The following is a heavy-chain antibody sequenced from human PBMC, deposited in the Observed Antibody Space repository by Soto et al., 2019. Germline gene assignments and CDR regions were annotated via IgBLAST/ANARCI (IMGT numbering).Heavy chain of an antibody. CDR2: INPSGGST. D-gene: IGHD5-18*01. CDR3: ARVYPSDTRYGYVGNNWFDP. J-gene: IGHJ5*02. V-gene: IGHV1-46*03. CDR1: GYSFTTYS. Sequence: ASVKVSCKASGYSFTTYSIHWVRQAPGQGLEWMGIINPSGGSTSYAQKFQGRVTMTRDTSTSTVYMELSSLRSEDTAAYYCARVYPSDTRYGYVGNNWFDPWGQGTLVTVSS.